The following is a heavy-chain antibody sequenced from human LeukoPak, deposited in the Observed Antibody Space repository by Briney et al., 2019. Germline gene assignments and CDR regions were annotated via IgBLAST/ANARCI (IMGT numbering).Heavy chain of an antibody. V-gene: IGHV3-74*01. CDR3: AGRSAGNLEY. CDR2: INSDGSGT. CDR1: GFTFSNYW. D-gene: IGHD2-15*01. Sequence: GGSLRLSCAASGFTFSNYWMHWVRQAPGKCLVWVSRINSDGSGTGYADSVKVRFTISRDNAKNTLYMQMNSLRAEDTAVYYCAGRSAGNLEYWGQGTLVSVSS. J-gene: IGHJ4*02.